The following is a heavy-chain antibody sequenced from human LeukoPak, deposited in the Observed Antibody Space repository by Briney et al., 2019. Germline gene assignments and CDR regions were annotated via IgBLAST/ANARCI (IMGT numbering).Heavy chain of an antibody. Sequence: PGGSLRLSCAASGVTFDDYGMSWVRQAPGKGLEWVSGINWNGGSTGYADSVKGRFTISRDNAKNSLYLQMNSLRAEDTALYYCARERAVAGTFNYFDYWGQGTLVTVSS. J-gene: IGHJ4*02. CDR3: ARERAVAGTFNYFDY. D-gene: IGHD6-19*01. V-gene: IGHV3-20*04. CDR2: INWNGGST. CDR1: GVTFDDYG.